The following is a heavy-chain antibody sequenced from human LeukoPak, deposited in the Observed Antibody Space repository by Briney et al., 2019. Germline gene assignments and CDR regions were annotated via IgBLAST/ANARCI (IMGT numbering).Heavy chain of an antibody. V-gene: IGHV4-39*07. CDR1: GGSISSSSYY. J-gene: IGHJ6*01. CDR3: ATTEKNRYYINL. D-gene: IGHD2-21*01. Sequence: PSETLSLTCTVSGGSISSSSYYWGWIRQPPGKGLEWIGNVYYSGTTYYNPSLKSRVTISVDTSKNQFSLRLSSVTAADTAVYFCATTEKNRYYINLWGPGTTVIVSS. CDR2: VYYSGTT.